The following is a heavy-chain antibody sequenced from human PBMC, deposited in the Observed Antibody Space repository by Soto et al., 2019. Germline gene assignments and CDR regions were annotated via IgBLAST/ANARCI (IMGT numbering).Heavy chain of an antibody. J-gene: IGHJ4*03. V-gene: IGHV4-39*01. CDR3: ASERTTVITHAWRGV. CDR2: IYYSGGT. D-gene: IGHD4-17*01. CDR1: GDSISSRSYY. Sequence: SETLSLTCTVTGDSISSRSYYWGWILQPPGKGLEWIGSIYYSGGTYNNPSFRSRVSMSIDTCRDQFSLQLKCVTAADTAPYFWASERTTVITHAWRGVWGPGS.